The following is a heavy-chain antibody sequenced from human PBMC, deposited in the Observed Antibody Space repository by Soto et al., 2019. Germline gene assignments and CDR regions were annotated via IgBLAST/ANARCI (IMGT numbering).Heavy chain of an antibody. V-gene: IGHV1-18*01. D-gene: IGHD1-20*01. Sequence: GASVKVSCKASGYTFNTFGITWVRQAPGQGLEWMGCVSGYSDKRDYSRKLQDRITLTADPSTTTSYMELRSLTSDATAVYYCGRGWENNFGANDFWGQEPLIT. CDR1: GYTFNTFG. CDR2: VSGYSDKR. CDR3: GRGWENNFGANDF. J-gene: IGHJ4*02.